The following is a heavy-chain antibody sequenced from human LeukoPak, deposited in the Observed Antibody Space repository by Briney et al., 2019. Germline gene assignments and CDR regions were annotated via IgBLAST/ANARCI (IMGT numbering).Heavy chain of an antibody. J-gene: IGHJ3*02. D-gene: IGHD1/OR15-1a*01. V-gene: IGHV4-59*08. CDR1: GGSISSYY. CDR3: ARRGTMGAFDI. CDR2: IYYSGST. Sequence: SETLSLTCTVSGGSISSYYWSWIRQPPGKGLEWIGYIYYSGSTNYNPSLKSRVTISVDTSKNQFSLKLSSATAADTAVYYCARRGTMGAFDIWGQGTMVTVSS.